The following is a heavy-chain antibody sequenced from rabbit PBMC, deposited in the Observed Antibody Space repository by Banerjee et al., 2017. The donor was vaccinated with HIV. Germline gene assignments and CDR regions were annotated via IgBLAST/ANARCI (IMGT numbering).Heavy chain of an antibody. D-gene: IGHD6-1*01. Sequence: QEQLEESGGDLVKPEGSLTLTCTASGFSFSSSYWICWVRQAPGKGLEWIACMNIGSGATYYASWAKGRFTISKTSSTTVTLQMTSLTAADMATYFCARTGGSTYAYDLWGPGTLVTVS. CDR1: GFSFSSSYW. CDR2: MNIGSGAT. J-gene: IGHJ4*01. CDR3: ARTGGSTYAYDL. V-gene: IGHV1S45*01.